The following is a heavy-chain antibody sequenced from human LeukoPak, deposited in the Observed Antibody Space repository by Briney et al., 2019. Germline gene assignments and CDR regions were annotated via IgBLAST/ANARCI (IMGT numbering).Heavy chain of an antibody. Sequence: SETLSLTCTVSGGSISSSSYYWGWIRQPPGKGLEWIGSIYYSGSTYYNPSLKSRVTISVDTSKSQFSLKLSSVTAVDTAVYYCAREFEECSGGSCYSIYSDYWGQGTLVTVSS. D-gene: IGHD2-15*01. V-gene: IGHV4-39*07. CDR1: GGSISSSSYY. CDR2: IYYSGST. J-gene: IGHJ4*02. CDR3: AREFEECSGGSCYSIYSDY.